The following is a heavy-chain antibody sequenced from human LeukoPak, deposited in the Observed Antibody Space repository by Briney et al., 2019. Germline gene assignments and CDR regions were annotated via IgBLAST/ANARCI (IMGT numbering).Heavy chain of an antibody. V-gene: IGHV3-30*18. CDR1: GFTFSSYG. Sequence: PGGSLRLSCAASGFTFSSYGMHWVRQAPGKGLEWVAVISYDGSNKYYADSVKGRFTISRDNSKNTLYLQMNSLRAEDTAVYYCAKVLPYNGFDYWGQGTLVTVSS. CDR2: ISYDGSNK. D-gene: IGHD1-1*01. J-gene: IGHJ4*02. CDR3: AKVLPYNGFDY.